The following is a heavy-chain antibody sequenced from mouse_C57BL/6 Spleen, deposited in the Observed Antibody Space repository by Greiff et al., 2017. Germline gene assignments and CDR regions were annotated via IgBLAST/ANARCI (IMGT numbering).Heavy chain of an antibody. V-gene: IGHV1-52*01. CDR2: MHPSVSET. CDR3: ARANYYGSNYLYFDC. D-gene: IGHD1-1*01. J-gene: IGHJ2*01. Sequence: QVQLQQPGAELVRPGSSVKLSCKASGYTFTSYWMHWVKQRPIQGLEWIGKMHPSVSETHYNQKFKDKATLSVDKSSSTAYMQLSSLTSEDSAVYYCARANYYGSNYLYFDCWGQGATLTVST. CDR1: GYTFTSYW.